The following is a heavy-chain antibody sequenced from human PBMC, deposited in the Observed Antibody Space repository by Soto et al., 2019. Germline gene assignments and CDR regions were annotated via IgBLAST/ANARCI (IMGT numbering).Heavy chain of an antibody. CDR2: IYYSGST. CDR1: GGPSRSGGYY. Sequence: THPLTSTVSGGPSRSGGYYWSWIRQHPGKGLEWIGYIYYSGSTYYNPSLKSRVTISVDTSKNQFSLKLSSVTAADTAVYYCARHVIVVVDYYYMDVWGKGTTVTVSS. D-gene: IGHD2-2*01. CDR3: ARHVIVVVDYYYMDV. J-gene: IGHJ6*03. V-gene: IGHV4-31*03.